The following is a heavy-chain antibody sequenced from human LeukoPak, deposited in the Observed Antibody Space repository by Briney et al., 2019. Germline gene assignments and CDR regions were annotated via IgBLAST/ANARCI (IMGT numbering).Heavy chain of an antibody. J-gene: IGHJ4*02. D-gene: IGHD4-23*01. CDR2: LSSSGNT. CDR1: GGSISRGSYS. Sequence: SQTLSLTYAISGGSISRGSYSWGWIRQPPGKGLEWIGTLSSSGNTYNNVSLRSRITITVDTSKGQFSLELKSVTAADTAVYFCVRHLYGGPYWGQGTLVTVSS. CDR3: VRHLYGGPY. V-gene: IGHV4-39*01.